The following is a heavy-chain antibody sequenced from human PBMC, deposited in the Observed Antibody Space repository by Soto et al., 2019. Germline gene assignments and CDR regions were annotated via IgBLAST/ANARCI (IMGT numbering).Heavy chain of an antibody. CDR2: TSDDGDIQ. CDR1: GFDFRKYA. J-gene: IGHJ4*02. Sequence: PRLSCAASGFDFRKYAMHWVRQSPGKGPEWVAITSDDGDIQYYADSVKGRFTISRDNSKNTLYLQMTTLRSEDAAVYFCARAVDAAMDPLDYWGQGTLVTVSS. D-gene: IGHD5-18*01. V-gene: IGHV3-30-3*01. CDR3: ARAVDAAMDPLDY.